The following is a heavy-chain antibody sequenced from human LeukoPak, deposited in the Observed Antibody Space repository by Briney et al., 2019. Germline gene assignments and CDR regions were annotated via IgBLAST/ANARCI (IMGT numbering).Heavy chain of an antibody. CDR2: ISGRISLI. J-gene: IGHJ4*02. CDR1: GFTFSSYS. CDR3: ARDLYYYDSSGHYLFDY. Sequence: LTGGSLRLSCAASGFTFSSYSMNWVRQAPGKGLEWVSYISGRISLIYYADSVKGRFTISRDNAKNSLYLQMNSLRAEDTAVYYCARDLYYYDSSGHYLFDYWGQGTLVTVSS. D-gene: IGHD3-22*01. V-gene: IGHV3-48*04.